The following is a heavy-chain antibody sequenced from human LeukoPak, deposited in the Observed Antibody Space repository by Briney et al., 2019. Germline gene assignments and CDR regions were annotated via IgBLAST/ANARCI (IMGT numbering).Heavy chain of an antibody. V-gene: IGHV4-38-2*01. Sequence: SETLSLTCAVSGYSISSGYYWGWIRQPPGKGREWIGSIYHSGSTYYNPSLKSRVTISVDTSKNQFSLKLSSVTAADTAVYYCARRVLDQLLAYWYFDLWGRGTLVTVSS. CDR1: GYSISSGYY. CDR2: IYHSGST. CDR3: ARRVLDQLLAYWYFDL. J-gene: IGHJ2*01. D-gene: IGHD2-2*01.